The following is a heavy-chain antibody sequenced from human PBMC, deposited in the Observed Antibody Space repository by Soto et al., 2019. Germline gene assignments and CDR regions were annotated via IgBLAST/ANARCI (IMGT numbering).Heavy chain of an antibody. CDR1: GYTFTSYG. Sequence: ASVKVSCKASGYTFTSYGIIWVRQAPGQGLEWMGWISAYNGNTNYAQKLQGRVTMTTDTSTSTAYMELRSLRSDDTAVYYCARSGYSSSWYVNYYYYGMDVWGQGTTVTVSS. V-gene: IGHV1-18*01. D-gene: IGHD6-13*01. J-gene: IGHJ6*02. CDR3: ARSGYSSSWYVNYYYYGMDV. CDR2: ISAYNGNT.